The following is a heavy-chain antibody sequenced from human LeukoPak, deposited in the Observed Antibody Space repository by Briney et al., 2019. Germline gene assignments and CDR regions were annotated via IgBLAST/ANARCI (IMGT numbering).Heavy chain of an antibody. Sequence: PSETLSLTCAVYGGSFSGYYWSWISQPPGKGLEWIGEINHSGSTNYNPSLKSRVTISVDTSKNQFSLKLSSVTAADTAVYYCAREEATGTFPFVFDYWGQGTLVTVSS. D-gene: IGHD6-13*01. J-gene: IGHJ4*02. V-gene: IGHV4-34*01. CDR2: INHSGST. CDR1: GGSFSGYY. CDR3: AREEATGTFPFVFDY.